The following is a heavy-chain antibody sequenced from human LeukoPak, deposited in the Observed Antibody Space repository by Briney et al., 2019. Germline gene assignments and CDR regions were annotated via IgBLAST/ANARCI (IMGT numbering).Heavy chain of an antibody. CDR3: ASIVGATLEDAFDI. Sequence: PSETLSLTCTVSGGSLSSYYWSWIRQPPGKGLEYIGYIHFSGSSNYNPSLQSRVTISVDSSKNQFSLKLNSVTAADTAVYYCASIVGATLEDAFDIWGQGTMVTVSS. V-gene: IGHV4-59*12. CDR1: GGSLSSYY. CDR2: IHFSGSS. D-gene: IGHD1-26*01. J-gene: IGHJ3*02.